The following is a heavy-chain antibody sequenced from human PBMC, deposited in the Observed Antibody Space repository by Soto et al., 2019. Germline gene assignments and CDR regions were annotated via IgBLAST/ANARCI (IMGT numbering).Heavy chain of an antibody. D-gene: IGHD3-3*01. CDR1: GYTFTSYA. J-gene: IGHJ4*02. CDR2: INAGNGNT. CDR3: ARAGLTGGGVDY. V-gene: IGHV1-3*01. Sequence: QVQLVQSGAEVKKPGASVKVSCEASGYTFTSYAMHWVRQAPGQRLEWMGWINAGNGNTKYSQKFQGRVTITRDTSASTAYMELSSLRSEDTAVYYCARAGLTGGGVDYWGQGTLVTVSS.